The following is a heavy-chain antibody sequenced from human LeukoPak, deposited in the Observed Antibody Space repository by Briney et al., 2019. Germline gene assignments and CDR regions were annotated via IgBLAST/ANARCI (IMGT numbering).Heavy chain of an antibody. J-gene: IGHJ4*02. V-gene: IGHV3-23*01. CDR3: AKQMAAAHTDY. D-gene: IGHD6-13*01. CDR1: GITFSNYA. CDR2: ISGSGSST. Sequence: GGSLRLSCVASGITFSNYAMSWVRQAPGKGLEWVSGISGSGSSTYYTDSVKGRLTVSRDNSKNTLYLQMNSLRGEDTAVYYCAKQMAAAHTDYWGQGTLVTVSS.